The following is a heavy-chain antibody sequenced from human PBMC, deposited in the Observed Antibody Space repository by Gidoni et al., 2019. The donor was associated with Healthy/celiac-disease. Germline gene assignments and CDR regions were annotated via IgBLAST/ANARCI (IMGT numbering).Heavy chain of an antibody. CDR2: ISWNSGSI. J-gene: IGHJ4*02. V-gene: IGHV3-9*01. CDR1: GFTFDDYA. Sequence: EVQLVESGGGLVQPGRSLRLSCAASGFTFDDYAMHWVRQAPGKGLEWVSGISWNSGSIGYADSVKGRLTISRDNAKNSLYLQMNSLRAEDTALYYCAKEADTSHVIQLWLEGGPFDYWGQGTLVTVSS. D-gene: IGHD5-18*01. CDR3: AKEADTSHVIQLWLEGGPFDY.